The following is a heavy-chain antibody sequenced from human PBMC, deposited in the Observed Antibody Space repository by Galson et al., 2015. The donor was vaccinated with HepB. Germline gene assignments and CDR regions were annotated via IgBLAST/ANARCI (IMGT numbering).Heavy chain of an antibody. V-gene: IGHV1-69*08. J-gene: IGHJ4*02. CDR3: VIMFYYDSRGTGYYYLDY. Sequence: SVKVSCKASGGTFTSYIFSWVRQAPGQGLEWMGRIIPMVGTTKYAQKFQGRVTISADKSTSTAYMELSSLRSEDTAVYYCVIMFYYDSRGTGYYYLDYWGQGTLVTVSS. CDR2: IIPMVGTT. CDR1: GGTFTSYI. D-gene: IGHD3-22*01.